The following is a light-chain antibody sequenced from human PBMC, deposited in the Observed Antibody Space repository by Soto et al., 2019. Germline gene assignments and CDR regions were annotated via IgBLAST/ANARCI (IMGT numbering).Light chain of an antibody. Sequence: EIVLTQSPGTLSLSPGERATLSCRASQSVSSSYLAWYQQKPGQPPRLLIYGASTRATGIPARFSGSGSGTDFSLTISSLQSEDFAVYFCQQCSDWPRTFGQGTKVEIK. CDR2: GAS. J-gene: IGKJ1*01. CDR1: QSVSSSY. CDR3: QQCSDWPRT. V-gene: IGKV3-15*01.